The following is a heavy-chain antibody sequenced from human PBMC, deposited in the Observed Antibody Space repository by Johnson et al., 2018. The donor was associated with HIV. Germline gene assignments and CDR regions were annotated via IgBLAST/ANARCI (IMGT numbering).Heavy chain of an antibody. CDR2: ISWDGGST. D-gene: IGHD6-13*01. CDR1: GFTFDDYT. Sequence: VQLVESGGVVVQPGGSLRLSCAASGFTFDDYTMHWVRQAPGKGLEWVSLISWDGGSTYYADSVKGRFTISRDNSKNSLYLHMNSLRTEDTALYYCAKEQQLYACDIWGQGTMVTVSS. J-gene: IGHJ3*02. CDR3: AKEQQLYACDI. V-gene: IGHV3-43*01.